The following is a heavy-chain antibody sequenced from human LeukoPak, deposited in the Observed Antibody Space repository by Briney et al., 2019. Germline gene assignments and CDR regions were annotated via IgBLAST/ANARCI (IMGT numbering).Heavy chain of an antibody. D-gene: IGHD6-19*01. J-gene: IGHJ5*02. Sequence: PSETLSLTCAVYGGSFSGYYWSWIRQPPGKGLEWIGEINHSGSTNYNPSLKSRVTISVDTSKNQFSLELSSVTAADTAVCYCASVRQWLVRMGFDPWGQGTLVTVSS. CDR2: INHSGST. CDR1: GGSFSGYY. V-gene: IGHV4-34*01. CDR3: ASVRQWLVRMGFDP.